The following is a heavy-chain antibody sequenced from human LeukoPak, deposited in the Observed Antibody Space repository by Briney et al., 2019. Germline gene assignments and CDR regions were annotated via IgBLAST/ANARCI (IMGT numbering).Heavy chain of an antibody. CDR2: IYYSGST. CDR1: GGSISSYY. J-gene: IGHJ4*02. V-gene: IGHV4-59*01. CDR3: ARDSDYYDSSGYYDY. Sequence: SETLSLTRTVSGGSISSYYWSWIRQPPGKRLEWIGYIYYSGSTNYNPSLKSRVTISVDTSKNQFSLKLSSVTAADTAVYSCARDSDYYDSSGYYDYWGQGTLVTVSS. D-gene: IGHD3-22*01.